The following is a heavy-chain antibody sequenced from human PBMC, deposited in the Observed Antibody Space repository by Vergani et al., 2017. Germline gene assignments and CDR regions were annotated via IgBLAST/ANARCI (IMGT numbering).Heavy chain of an antibody. CDR2: FLPVVGLA. Sequence: QVHLVQSGAEVKKPGSSVRVSCKTSGGTFSSYTISWVRQAPGQGLEWMGGFLPVVGLADYAQKFQGRVTINADETTTTVFMAMTNLRDEDTAVYYCARETPRRDEGVSFDYWGQGSPVTVSS. CDR3: ARETPRRDEGVSFDY. CDR1: GGTFSSYT. J-gene: IGHJ4*02. D-gene: IGHD5/OR15-5a*01. V-gene: IGHV1-69*12.